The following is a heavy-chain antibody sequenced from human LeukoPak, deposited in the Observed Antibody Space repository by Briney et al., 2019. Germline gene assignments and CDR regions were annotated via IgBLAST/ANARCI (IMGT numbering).Heavy chain of an antibody. CDR1: GFTFSSYS. J-gene: IGHJ4*02. Sequence: GGSLRLSCAASGFTFSSYSMNWVRQAPGKGLEWVSYISSSSSTIYYADSVKGRFTISRDNAKNSLYLQMNSLRAEDTAVYYCASGYSYAYYAYWGQGTLVTVSS. CDR3: ASGYSYAYYAY. V-gene: IGHV3-48*04. D-gene: IGHD5-18*01. CDR2: ISSSSSTI.